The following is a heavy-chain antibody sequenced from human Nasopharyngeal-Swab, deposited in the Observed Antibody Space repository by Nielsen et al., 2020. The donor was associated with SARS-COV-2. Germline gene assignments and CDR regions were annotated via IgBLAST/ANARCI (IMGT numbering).Heavy chain of an antibody. D-gene: IGHD6-6*01. Sequence: GESLQISCAASGFTFSSYAMSWVRQAPGKGLEWVSAISGSGGSTYYADSVKGRFTISRDNSKNTLYLQMNRLRAEDTAVYYCAKDPGSSSSEGYFDYWGQGTLVTVSS. CDR1: GFTFSSYA. CDR2: ISGSGGST. CDR3: AKDPGSSSSEGYFDY. J-gene: IGHJ4*02. V-gene: IGHV3-23*01.